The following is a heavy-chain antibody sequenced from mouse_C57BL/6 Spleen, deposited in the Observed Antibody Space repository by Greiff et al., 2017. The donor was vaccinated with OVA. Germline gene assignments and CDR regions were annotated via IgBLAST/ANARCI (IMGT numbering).Heavy chain of an antibody. Sequence: EVKLVESEGGLVQPGSSMKLSCTASGFTFSDYYMAWVRQVPEKGLEWVANINYDGSSTYYLDSLKSRFIISRDNAKNILYLQMSSLKSEDTATYYCARESSGYVGDYTMDYWGQGTSVTVSS. V-gene: IGHV5-16*01. CDR1: GFTFSDYY. CDR2: INYDGSST. CDR3: ARESSGYVGDYTMDY. D-gene: IGHD3-2*02. J-gene: IGHJ4*01.